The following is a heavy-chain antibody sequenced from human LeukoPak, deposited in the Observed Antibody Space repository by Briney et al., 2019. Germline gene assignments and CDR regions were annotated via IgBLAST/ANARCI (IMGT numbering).Heavy chain of an antibody. J-gene: IGHJ4*02. CDR3: ARWYYDYVWGSYPIEGFDY. CDR1: GYTFTSYG. CDR2: ISAYNGNT. Sequence: ASVKVSCKASGYTFTSYGISWVRQAPGQGLEWMGWISAYNGNTNYAQKLQGRVTMTTDTSTSTAYMELRSLRSDDTAVYYCARWYYDYVWGSYPIEGFDYWGQGTLVTVSS. D-gene: IGHD3-16*02. V-gene: IGHV1-18*01.